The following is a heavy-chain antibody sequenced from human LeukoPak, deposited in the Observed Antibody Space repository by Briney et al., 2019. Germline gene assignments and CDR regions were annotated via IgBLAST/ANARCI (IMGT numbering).Heavy chain of an antibody. D-gene: IGHD3-16*02. CDR1: GGSFSGYY. CDR2: INHSGST. V-gene: IGHV4-34*01. J-gene: IGHJ4*02. CDR3: ARIRVRLGELSLPDY. Sequence: SETLSLTCAVYGGSFSGYYWSWIRQPPGKWLEWIGEINHSGSTNYNPSLKSRVTISVDTSKNQFSLKLSSVTAADTAVYYCARIRVRLGELSLPDYWGQGTLVTVSS.